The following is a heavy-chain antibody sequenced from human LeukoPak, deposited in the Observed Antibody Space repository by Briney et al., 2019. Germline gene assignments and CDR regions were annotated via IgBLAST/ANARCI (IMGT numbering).Heavy chain of an antibody. V-gene: IGHV3-23*01. CDR1: GFTFSSYA. D-gene: IGHD3-3*01. J-gene: IGHJ4*02. CDR2: ISGSGGST. Sequence: GGSLRLSCAASGFTFSSYAMSWVRQAPGKGLEWVSAISGSGGSTYYADSVKGRFTISRDNSKNTLYLQMNSLRAEDTAVYYCAKNLNGGYDFWSGYGIWDYWGQGTLVTVSS. CDR3: AKNLNGGYDFWSGYGIWDY.